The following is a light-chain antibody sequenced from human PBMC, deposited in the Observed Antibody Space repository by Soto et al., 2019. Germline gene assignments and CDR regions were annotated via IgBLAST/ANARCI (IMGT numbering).Light chain of an antibody. CDR2: GSS. V-gene: IGKV3-20*01. Sequence: EIVMTQSPATLSVSPGERATLSCRASQSVSGSYLAWYQQKPGQSPRLLIYGSSDRATGIPDRFSGSGSGTDFTLTISRVEPEDFAVYYCHQYGSSPPYTFGQGTKLEIK. CDR1: QSVSGSY. CDR3: HQYGSSPPYT. J-gene: IGKJ2*01.